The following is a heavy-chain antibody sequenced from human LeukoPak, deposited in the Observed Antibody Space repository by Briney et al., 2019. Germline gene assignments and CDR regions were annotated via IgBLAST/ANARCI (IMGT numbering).Heavy chain of an antibody. D-gene: IGHD3-9*01. CDR1: GFIFRNYA. V-gene: IGHV3-23*01. Sequence: GASLRLSCAASGFIFRNYAMRWVRQAPGKGLDWVSAITGSGDTTYYADSVKGRFTISRDNSKNTLYVEMNTLRAEDTAVYYWAKWGDYDILTGYYVSDFWGQGTLSPSPQ. J-gene: IGHJ4*02. CDR2: ITGSGDTT. CDR3: AKWGDYDILTGYYVSDF.